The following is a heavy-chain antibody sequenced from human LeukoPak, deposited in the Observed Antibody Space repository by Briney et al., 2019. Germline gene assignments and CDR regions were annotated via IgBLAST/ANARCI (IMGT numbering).Heavy chain of an antibody. J-gene: IGHJ4*02. CDR1: GFTFTSYA. CDR2: ISGSGGST. D-gene: IGHD2-2*01. CDR3: AKDPLVSSQEYFDY. Sequence: GGSLRLSCAASGFTFTSYAMSWVRQAPGKRLEWVSAISGSGGSTYYAESVKGRFTISRDNAKNTLYLQMNSLRAEDTAVYYCAKDPLVSSQEYFDYWGQGTLVTVSS. V-gene: IGHV3-23*01.